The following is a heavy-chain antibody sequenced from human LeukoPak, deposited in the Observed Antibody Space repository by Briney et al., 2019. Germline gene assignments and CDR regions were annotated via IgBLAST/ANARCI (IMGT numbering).Heavy chain of an antibody. J-gene: IGHJ1*01. D-gene: IGHD3-22*01. V-gene: IGHV1-2*02. Sequence: AASVKVSCTASGYTFTGYYMHWVRQAPGQGLEWMGWINPNSGGTNYAQKFQGRVTMTRDTSISTAYMELSRLRSDDTAVYYCASGDSSGYYLAYFQHWGQGTLVTVSS. CDR2: INPNSGGT. CDR3: ASGDSSGYYLAYFQH. CDR1: GYTFTGYY.